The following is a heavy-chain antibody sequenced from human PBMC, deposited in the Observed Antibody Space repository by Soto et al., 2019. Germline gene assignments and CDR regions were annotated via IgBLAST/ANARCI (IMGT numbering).Heavy chain of an antibody. J-gene: IGHJ6*02. CDR1: GYPFTSYD. Sequence: ASVKVSCKASGYPFTSYDINWVRQATGQGLEWMGWMNPNSGNTGYAQKFQGRVTMTRNTSISTAYMELSSLRSEDTAVYYCARGGEEVVVPGPLHYYYYGMDVWGQGTTVTVSS. D-gene: IGHD2-2*01. CDR2: MNPNSGNT. V-gene: IGHV1-8*01. CDR3: ARGGEEVVVPGPLHYYYYGMDV.